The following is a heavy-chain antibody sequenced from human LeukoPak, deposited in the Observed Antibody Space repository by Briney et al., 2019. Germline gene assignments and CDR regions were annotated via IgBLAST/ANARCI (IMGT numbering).Heavy chain of an antibody. V-gene: IGHV1-2*02. D-gene: IGHD1-1*01. J-gene: IGHJ4*02. CDR3: ARDRYNWNAADY. Sequence: ASVKVSCKASGGTFSNYAISWVRQAPGQGLEWMGWINPNSGGTNYAQKFQGRVTMTRDTSISTAYMELSRLRSDDTAVYYCARDRYNWNAADYRGQGTLVTVSS. CDR2: INPNSGGT. CDR1: GGTFSNYA.